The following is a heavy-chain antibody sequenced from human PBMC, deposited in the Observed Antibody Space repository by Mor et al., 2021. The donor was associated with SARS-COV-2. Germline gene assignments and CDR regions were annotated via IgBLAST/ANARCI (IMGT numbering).Heavy chain of an antibody. D-gene: IGHD5-18*01. CDR2: ISAYNGNT. J-gene: IGHJ4*02. Sequence: GQAPGQGLEWMGWISAYNGNTNYAQKLQGRVTMTTDTSTSTAYMELRSLRSDDTAVYYCASYSYGYHYFDYWGQGT. V-gene: IGHV1-18*01. CDR3: ASYSYGYHYFDY.